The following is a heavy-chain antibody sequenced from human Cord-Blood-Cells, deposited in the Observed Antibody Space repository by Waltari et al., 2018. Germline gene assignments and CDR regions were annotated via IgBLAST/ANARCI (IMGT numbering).Heavy chain of an antibody. D-gene: IGHD6-19*01. J-gene: IGHJ4*02. CDR1: GFTFSSYG. Sequence: QVLLVESGGGVVQPGRSLRLSCAASGFTFSSYGMHWVRQAPGKGLEWVAVISYDGSNKYYADSVKGRFTISRDNSKNTLYLQMNSLRAEDTAVYYCAKDIAVAGTPSLDYWGQGTLVTVSS. CDR2: ISYDGSNK. CDR3: AKDIAVAGTPSLDY. V-gene: IGHV3-30*18.